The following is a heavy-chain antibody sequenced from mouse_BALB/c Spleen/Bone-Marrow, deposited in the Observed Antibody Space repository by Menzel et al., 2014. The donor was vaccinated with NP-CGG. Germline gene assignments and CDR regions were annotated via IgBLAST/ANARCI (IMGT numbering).Heavy chain of an antibody. Sequence: VQLQESGAELVRPGVSVKISCKGSGYTFTDYAMHWVKQSHAKSLEWIGVISTHYGDASYNQKFKGKATMTVDKSSSTAYMELARLTSEDSAIYYCAREGNGNLDYWGQGTTLTVSS. CDR3: AREGNGNLDY. V-gene: IGHV1S137*01. CDR2: ISTHYGDA. CDR1: GYTFTDYA. J-gene: IGHJ2*01. D-gene: IGHD2-1*01.